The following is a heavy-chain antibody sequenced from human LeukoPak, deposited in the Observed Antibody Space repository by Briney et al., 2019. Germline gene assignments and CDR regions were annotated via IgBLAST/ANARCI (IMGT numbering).Heavy chain of an antibody. CDR2: VSAYNGNT. J-gene: IGHJ4*02. V-gene: IGHV1-18*01. Sequence: ASVKVSCKASGYTFTSYGISWLRQAPGQGLEWMGWVSAYNGNTNYAQKLQGRVTMTTDTSTSTAYMELRSLRSDDTAVYYCARGWRQWDYFDYWGQGTLVTVSS. D-gene: IGHD6-19*01. CDR3: ARGWRQWDYFDY. CDR1: GYTFTSYG.